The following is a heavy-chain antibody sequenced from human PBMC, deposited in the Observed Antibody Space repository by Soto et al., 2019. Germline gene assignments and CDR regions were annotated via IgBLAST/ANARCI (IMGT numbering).Heavy chain of an antibody. D-gene: IGHD2-2*01. J-gene: IGHJ6*03. CDR3: ARAAGYCSSTSCPTYYYYYYMDV. Sequence: EVQLVESGGGLVQPGGSPRLSCAASGFTFSSYSMNWVRQAPGKGLEWVSYISSSSSTIYYADSVKGRFTISRDNAKNSLYLQMNSLRADDTAVYYCARAAGYCSSTSCPTYYYYYYMDVWGKGTTVTVSS. CDR1: GFTFSSYS. CDR2: ISSSSSTI. V-gene: IGHV3-48*01.